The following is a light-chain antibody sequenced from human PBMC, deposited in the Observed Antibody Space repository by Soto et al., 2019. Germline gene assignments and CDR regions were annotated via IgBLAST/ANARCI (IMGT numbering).Light chain of an antibody. CDR3: SSYTSNSTYV. J-gene: IGLJ1*01. V-gene: IGLV2-18*02. CDR2: EVN. CDR1: SSDVGSYNR. Sequence: QSVQTQPPSVSGSPGQPVTISCTGTSSDVGSYNRVSWYQQPPGTAPKLMIYEVNNRPSGVPDRFSGSKSGNMASLTISGLQAEDEADYYCSSYTSNSTYVLGPGTKVTVL.